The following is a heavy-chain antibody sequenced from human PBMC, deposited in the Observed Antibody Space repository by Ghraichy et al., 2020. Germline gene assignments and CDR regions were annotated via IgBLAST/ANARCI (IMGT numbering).Heavy chain of an antibody. D-gene: IGHD5-24*01. J-gene: IGHJ4*02. CDR1: GGSISSSSYY. CDR3: ARPLEMATPYYFDY. V-gene: IGHV4-39*01. CDR2: IYYSGST. Sequence: SETLSLTCTVSGGSISSSSYYWGWIRQPPGKGLEWIGSIYYSGSTYYNPSLKSRVTISVDTSKNQFSLKLSSVTAEDTAVYYCARPLEMATPYYFDYWGQGTLVTVSS.